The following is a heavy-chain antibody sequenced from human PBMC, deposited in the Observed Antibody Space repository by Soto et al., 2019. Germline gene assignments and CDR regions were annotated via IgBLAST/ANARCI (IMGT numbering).Heavy chain of an antibody. Sequence: GGSLRLSCAASGFTFSSYAMSWVRQAPGKGLEWVSAISGSGGSTYYADSVKGRFTISRDNSKNTLYLQMDSLRAEDTAVYYCAKDRADRGLWFGELCYDYWGQGPLVTVYS. V-gene: IGHV3-23*01. CDR2: ISGSGGST. CDR3: AKDRADRGLWFGELCYDY. CDR1: GFTFSSYA. J-gene: IGHJ4*02. D-gene: IGHD3-10*01.